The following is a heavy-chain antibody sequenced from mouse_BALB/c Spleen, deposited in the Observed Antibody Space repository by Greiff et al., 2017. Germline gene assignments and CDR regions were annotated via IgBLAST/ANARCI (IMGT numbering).Heavy chain of an antibody. V-gene: IGHV1-7*01. CDR2: INPSTGYT. J-gene: IGHJ4*01. CDR3: AVYYRYTHYYAMDY. CDR1: GYTFTSYW. D-gene: IGHD2-14*01. Sequence: VQLQQSGAELAKPGASVKMSCKASGYTFTSYWMHWVKQRPGQGLEWIGYINPSTGYTEYNQKFKDKATLTADKSSSTAYMQLSSLTSEDSAVYYCAVYYRYTHYYAMDYWGQGTSVTVSS.